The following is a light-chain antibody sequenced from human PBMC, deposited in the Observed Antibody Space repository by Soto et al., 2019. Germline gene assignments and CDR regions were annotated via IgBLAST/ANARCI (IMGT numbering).Light chain of an antibody. CDR2: HAS. CDR1: QSVGRDY. J-gene: IGKJ4*01. Sequence: EIVLTQSPGTLSLSPGERATLSCRASQSVGRDYLAWYQQKPGQAPRLLIYHASSRATGIPDRFSGSGSGTDFTLTISRLEPEDFAEFYCQQYASSPFTFGGGTKVEIK. V-gene: IGKV3-20*01. CDR3: QQYASSPFT.